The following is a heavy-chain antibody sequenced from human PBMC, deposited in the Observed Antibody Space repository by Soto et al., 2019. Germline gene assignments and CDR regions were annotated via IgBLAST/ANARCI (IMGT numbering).Heavy chain of an antibody. Sequence: QVQLVESGGGVVQPGGSLRLSCAASGFTFSSYAMHWVRQAPGKGLEWVAGISYDGRNKFSADSVKGRFTISREHSQNTMYLQMNSLRPEDTAVYYCAKETSRFAVPPALDQWGQGTLVTVS. V-gene: IGHV3-30*18. CDR3: AKETSRFAVPPALDQ. CDR2: ISYDGRNK. CDR1: GFTFSSYA. J-gene: IGHJ4*02. D-gene: IGHD2-2*01.